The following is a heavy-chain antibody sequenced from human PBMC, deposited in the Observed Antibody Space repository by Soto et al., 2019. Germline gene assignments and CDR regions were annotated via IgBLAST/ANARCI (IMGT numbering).Heavy chain of an antibody. CDR3: GHGYGWGAPF. Sequence: QITLKESGPTLVKPTQTLTLTCTFSGFSLTTDRVGVGWIRQPPGEALEWLAVIYWDDSKTYRPSLESRLTNHQGTPQNPVALTMTNLGPLDPATYFCGHGYGWGAPFWGQGTLVTVSS. J-gene: IGHJ4*01. V-gene: IGHV2-5*02. D-gene: IGHD3-10*01. CDR2: IYWDDSK. CDR1: GFSLTTDRVG.